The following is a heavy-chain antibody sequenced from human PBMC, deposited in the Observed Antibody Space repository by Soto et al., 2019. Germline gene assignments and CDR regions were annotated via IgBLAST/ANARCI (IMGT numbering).Heavy chain of an antibody. CDR1: GFTVSNNY. J-gene: IGHJ4*02. D-gene: IGHD3-10*01. CDR3: ATPAGGGDY. Sequence: EVQLVESGGGLIQPGGSLRLSCAVSGFTVSNNYMSWVRQAPGKGLEGVSVIYSGGYTAYGDSVKGRFTIPRDNSKNTPYIKMKRLRAGDSGVFYCATPAGGGDYWGQGTLVTVSS. CDR2: IYSGGYT. V-gene: IGHV3-53*01.